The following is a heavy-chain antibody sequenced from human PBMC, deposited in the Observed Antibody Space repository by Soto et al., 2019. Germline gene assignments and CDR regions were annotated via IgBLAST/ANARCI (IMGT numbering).Heavy chain of an antibody. CDR2: VYFSGTT. CDR1: GVSITTTSYY. Sequence: SETLSLTCTVSGVSITTTSYYWGWIRQPPGKGLEWIGSVYFSGTTYYNPSLKSRVTISVDTSKNHFSLRLSSVTAADTAIYYCARQGSYWGQGTLVTVSS. V-gene: IGHV4-39*01. CDR3: ARQGSY. J-gene: IGHJ4*02.